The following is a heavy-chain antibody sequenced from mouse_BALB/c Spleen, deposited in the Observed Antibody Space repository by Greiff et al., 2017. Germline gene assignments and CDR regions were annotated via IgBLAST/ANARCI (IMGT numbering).Heavy chain of an antibody. Sequence: VQLKESGPELVKPGASVKMSCKASGYTFTSYVMHWVKQKPGQGLEWIGYINPYNDGTKYNEKFKGKATLTSDKSSSTAYMELSSLTSEDSAVYGWARRGDDLDAVDDWGEGTSVTVSA. CDR1: GYTFTSYV. CDR3: ARRGDDLDAVDD. J-gene: IGHJ4*01. V-gene: IGHV1-14*01. CDR2: INPYNDGT.